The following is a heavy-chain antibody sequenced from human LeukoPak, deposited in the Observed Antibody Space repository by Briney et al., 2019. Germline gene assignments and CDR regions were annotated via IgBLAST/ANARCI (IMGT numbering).Heavy chain of an antibody. D-gene: IGHD3-10*01. V-gene: IGHV1-69*04. CDR1: GGTFSSYA. CDR3: ARHVVGSGSYKSPYFDY. Sequence: SVKVSCKASGGTFSSYAISWVRQAPGQGLEWMGRIIPILGIANYAQKFQGRVTITADKSTSTAYMELSSLRSEDTAVYYCARHVVGSGSYKSPYFDYWGQGTLVTVSS. J-gene: IGHJ4*02. CDR2: IIPILGIA.